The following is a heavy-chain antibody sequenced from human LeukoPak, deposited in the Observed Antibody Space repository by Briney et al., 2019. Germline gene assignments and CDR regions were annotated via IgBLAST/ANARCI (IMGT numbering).Heavy chain of an antibody. Sequence: TSETLSLTCTVSGGSISTYYWSWIRQPPGKGLEWIGYMYYSGSTNYNPPLKSRVTISVDTSKNQFSLKLSSVTAADTAVYYCARGGYYFDYWGQGTLVTVSS. J-gene: IGHJ4*02. CDR2: MYYSGST. D-gene: IGHD6-13*01. CDR3: ARGGYYFDY. V-gene: IGHV4-59*01. CDR1: GGSISTYY.